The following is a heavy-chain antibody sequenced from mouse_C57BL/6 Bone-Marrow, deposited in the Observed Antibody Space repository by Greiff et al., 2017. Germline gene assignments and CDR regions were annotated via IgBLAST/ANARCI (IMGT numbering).Heavy chain of an antibody. CDR1: GFNIKDYY. V-gene: IGHV14-2*01. CDR2: IDPEDGET. CDR3: ARDDGSSWGFAY. J-gene: IGHJ3*01. Sequence: VQLQQSGAALVKPGASVKFSCTASGFNIKDYYMHWVKQRPEQGLEWIGRIDPEDGETKYAPKFQGKATITADTTSNTDYLQLRSLTSEDTAGYYWARDDGSSWGFAYWGQGTLGTVSA. D-gene: IGHD1-1*01.